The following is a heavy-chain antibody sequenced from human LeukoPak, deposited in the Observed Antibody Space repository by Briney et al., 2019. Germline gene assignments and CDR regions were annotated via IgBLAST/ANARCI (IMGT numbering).Heavy chain of an antibody. CDR1: GFTFSSYS. CDR3: ARPVGYCSSTSCYGYYMDV. V-gene: IGHV3-21*01. CDR2: ISSSSSYI. Sequence: PGGSLRLSCAASGFTFSSYSMNWVRQAPGKGLEWVSSISSSSSYIYYADSVKGRFTISRDNAKNSLYLQMNSLRAEDTAVYYCARPVGYCSSTSCYGYYMDVWGKGTTVTISS. D-gene: IGHD2-2*01. J-gene: IGHJ6*03.